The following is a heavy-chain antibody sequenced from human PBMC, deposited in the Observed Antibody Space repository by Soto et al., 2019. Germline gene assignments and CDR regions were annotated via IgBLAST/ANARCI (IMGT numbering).Heavy chain of an antibody. Sequence: VQLVQSGAEVKTPGSSVKVSCKASGGTFSSFTPNWVRQAPGQGLEWTGSIIPMLEMANYAQKCEGRGTITADKSTSTTYREMSSLRSEDTAVYYSARAGSGREWRISSRGLYDWGQGTTVTVAS. V-gene: IGHV1-69*02. D-gene: IGHD3-10*01. J-gene: IGHJ6*02. CDR1: GGTFSSFT. CDR2: IIPMLEMA. CDR3: ARAGSGREWRISSRGLYD.